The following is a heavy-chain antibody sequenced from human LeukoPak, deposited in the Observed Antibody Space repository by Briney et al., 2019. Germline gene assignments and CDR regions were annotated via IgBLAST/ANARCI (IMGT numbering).Heavy chain of an antibody. CDR3: ASHRRSHGSDY. CDR1: GLSFEHYF. Sequence: SETLSLTCTVSGLSFEHYFWSWIRQPPGKGLEWVGYVYYSGSTDYSPSLESRLTISADTSKNQFSLKLRSVTAADTAVYYCASHRRSHGSDYWGQGTLVTVSS. V-gene: IGHV4-59*08. J-gene: IGHJ4*02. D-gene: IGHD5-18*01. CDR2: VYYSGST.